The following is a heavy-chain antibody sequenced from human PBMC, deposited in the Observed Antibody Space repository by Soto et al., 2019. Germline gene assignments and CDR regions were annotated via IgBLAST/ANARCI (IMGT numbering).Heavy chain of an antibody. J-gene: IGHJ6*02. V-gene: IGHV4-39*01. D-gene: IGHD6-13*01. CDR1: GGSISSSSYY. CDR2: IYYSGST. Sequence: QLQLQESGPGLVKPSETLSLTCTVSGGSISSSSYYWGWIRQPPGKGLEWIGSIYYSGSTYNNPSPKSRVTISVDTSKNQFSLKLSSVTAADTAVYYCGGIIAVAGTVGMDVWGQGTTVTVSS. CDR3: GGIIAVAGTVGMDV.